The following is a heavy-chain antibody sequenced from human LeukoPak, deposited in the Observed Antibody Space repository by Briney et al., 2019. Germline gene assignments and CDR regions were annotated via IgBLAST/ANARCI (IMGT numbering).Heavy chain of an antibody. V-gene: IGHV1-8*01. CDR3: ASVGYCSGGSCYGLDY. CDR2: MNPNSGNT. Sequence: GASVKVSCKASGYTFTSYDINWVRQATGQGLEWMVWMNPNSGNTGYAQKFQGRVTMTRNTSISTAYMELSSLRSEDTAVYYCASVGYCSGGSCYGLDYWGQGTLVTVSS. D-gene: IGHD2-15*01. CDR1: GYTFTSYD. J-gene: IGHJ4*02.